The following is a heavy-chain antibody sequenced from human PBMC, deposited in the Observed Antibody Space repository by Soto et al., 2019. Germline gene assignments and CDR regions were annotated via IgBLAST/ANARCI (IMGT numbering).Heavy chain of an antibody. Sequence: SETLSLTCTVSGGSISSYYWSWIRQPPGKGLEWIGYIYYSGSTNYNPSLKSRVTISVDTSKNQFSLKLSSVTAADTAVYYCARLSWGAVAEDYWGQGTLVTVSS. D-gene: IGHD6-19*01. J-gene: IGHJ4*02. CDR1: GGSISSYY. V-gene: IGHV4-59*08. CDR2: IYYSGST. CDR3: ARLSWGAVAEDY.